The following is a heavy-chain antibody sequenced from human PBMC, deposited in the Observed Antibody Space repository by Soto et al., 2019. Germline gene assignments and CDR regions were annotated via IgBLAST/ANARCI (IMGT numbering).Heavy chain of an antibody. Sequence: SETLSLTCTVSGGSISSYYWSWIRQPPGKGLEWIGYIYYSGSTNYNPSLKSRVTISVDTSKNQFSLKLSSVTAADTAVYYCARLSNCNLWFGESTCGWFDPWGQGTLVTVSS. CDR2: IYYSGST. J-gene: IGHJ5*02. V-gene: IGHV4-59*01. D-gene: IGHD3-10*01. CDR3: ARLSNCNLWFGESTCGWFDP. CDR1: GGSISSYY.